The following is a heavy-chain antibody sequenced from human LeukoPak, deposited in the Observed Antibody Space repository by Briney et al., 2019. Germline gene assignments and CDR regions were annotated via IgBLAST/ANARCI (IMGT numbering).Heavy chain of an antibody. J-gene: IGHJ4*02. D-gene: IGHD6-19*01. CDR1: GFTVSSNY. V-gene: IGHV3-53*01. CDR2: LYSGGNA. Sequence: GGSLRLSCAASGFTVSSNYMSWLRQAAGKGLEWVSVLYSGGNAYYADSVKGRFTISRDNSKNTLYLQMNSLRAEDTAVYYCATNRYSSGWYGYFEFRGQGTLVTVSS. CDR3: ATNRYSSGWYGYFEF.